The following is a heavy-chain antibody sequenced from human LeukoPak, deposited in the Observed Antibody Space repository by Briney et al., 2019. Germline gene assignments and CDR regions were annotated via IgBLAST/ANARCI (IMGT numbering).Heavy chain of an antibody. Sequence: SATLSLPCAVYGGSFSGYYCNCMRQTRGKGLEWIGEIHRSGSTTYNSSLQSRVSISVDTSKNQFSLQLSSVTAAHTATYYGASGVDSAKVGYWGQGTLVTVSS. V-gene: IGHV4-34*01. CDR3: ASGVDSAKVGY. D-gene: IGHD3-3*01. CDR2: IHRSGST. CDR1: GGSFSGYY. J-gene: IGHJ4*02.